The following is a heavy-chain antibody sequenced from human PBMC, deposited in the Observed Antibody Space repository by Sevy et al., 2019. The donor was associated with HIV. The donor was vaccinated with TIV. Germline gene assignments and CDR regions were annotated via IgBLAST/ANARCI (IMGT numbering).Heavy chain of an antibody. CDR1: GDSIGNQY. D-gene: IGHD2-15*01. J-gene: IGHJ6*02. CDR3: ANCSPEYHYAMDV. CDR2: FYYSGRT. V-gene: IGHV4-59*11. Sequence: SETLSLTCTVSGDSIGNQYRSWIRQPPGKGLEWIGYFYYSGRTNYNPSLKSRVTISVDTSKNQFSLKLSSVTAADTAVYYCANCSPEYHYAMDVWGQGTTVTVSS.